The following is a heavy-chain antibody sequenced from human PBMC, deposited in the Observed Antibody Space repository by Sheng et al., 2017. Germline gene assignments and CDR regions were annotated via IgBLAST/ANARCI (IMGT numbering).Heavy chain of an antibody. J-gene: IGHJ3*02. CDR3: ATEIVVVPAGAFDI. V-gene: IGHV3-21*01. CDR1: GFTFSSYS. Sequence: EVQLVESGGGLVKPGGSLRLSCAASGFTFSSYSMNWVRQAPGKGLEWVSSISSSSSYIYYADSVKGRFTISRDNAKNSLYLQMNSLRAEDTAVYYCATEIVVVPAGAFDIWGQGTMVT. D-gene: IGHD2-2*01. CDR2: ISSSSSYI.